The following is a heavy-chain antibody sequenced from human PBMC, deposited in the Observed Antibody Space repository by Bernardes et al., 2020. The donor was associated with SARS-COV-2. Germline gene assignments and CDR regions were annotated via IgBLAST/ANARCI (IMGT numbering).Heavy chain of an antibody. V-gene: IGHV4-59*08. J-gene: IGHJ4*02. D-gene: IGHD5-18*01. CDR2: ISNIGST. CDR3: ARSFALYDTTMAY. Sequence: SETLSLTCLVSGGSISNNVWSWIRQPPGKALEWIGYISNIGSTNYNPNINYNPSLKSRVTISADTSKNQFSLRLRSVTAADSAVYFCARSFALYDTTMAYWGQGALVTVSS. CDR1: GGSISNNV.